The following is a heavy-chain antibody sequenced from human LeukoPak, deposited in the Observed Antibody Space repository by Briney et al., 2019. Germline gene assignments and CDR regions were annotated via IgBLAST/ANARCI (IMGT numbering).Heavy chain of an antibody. CDR3: AVIVATSWDY. Sequence: PSETLSLTCTVSDGSIRSTTYYWGWIRQPPGKGLEWIGSIYYSGSTYYNPSLKSRVTISVDTSKNQFSLKLSSVTAAETAVYYCAVIVATSWDYWGQGTLVTVSS. V-gene: IGHV4-39*01. CDR1: DGSIRSTTYY. CDR2: IYYSGST. D-gene: IGHD5-12*01. J-gene: IGHJ4*02.